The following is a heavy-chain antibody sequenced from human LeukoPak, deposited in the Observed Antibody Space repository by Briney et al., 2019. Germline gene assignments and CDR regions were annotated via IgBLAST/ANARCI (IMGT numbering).Heavy chain of an antibody. CDR2: IYTCGST. Sequence: PSETLSLTCTVSGGSISSYYWSWIRQPAGKGLEWIGRIYTCGSTNYNPSLKSRVIMSVDTSKNQFSLKLSSVTAADTAVYYCARSNDFWSGEYYYYGMDVWGQGTTVTVSS. CDR3: ARSNDFWSGEYYYYGMDV. J-gene: IGHJ6*02. CDR1: GGSISSYY. D-gene: IGHD3-3*01. V-gene: IGHV4-4*07.